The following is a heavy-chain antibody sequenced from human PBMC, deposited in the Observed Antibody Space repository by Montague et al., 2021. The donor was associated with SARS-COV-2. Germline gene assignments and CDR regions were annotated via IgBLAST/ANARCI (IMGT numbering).Heavy chain of an antibody. D-gene: IGHD3-16*01. CDR2: IYYTETT. CDR1: GGSFSTTRNY. V-gene: IGHV4-39*01. Sequence: SETLSLTCTLPGGSFSTTRNYWNWIRQPPGKGLEWIGTIYYTETTYYNPAPISRITYYTPSLKCRVTLTVDTSRNQAFLNFRSVTATDTAVYFCSTGGGIGELDSWGQGTLVTVSS. J-gene: IGHJ5*01. CDR3: STGGGIGELDS.